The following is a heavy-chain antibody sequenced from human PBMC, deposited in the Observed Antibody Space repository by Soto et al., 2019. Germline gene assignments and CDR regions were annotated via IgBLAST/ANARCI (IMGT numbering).Heavy chain of an antibody. CDR2: IYYTGNT. D-gene: IGHD4-17*01. CDR1: GGSISSYY. Sequence: SLTCTVSGGSISSYYWSWIRQPPGKGLEWIGYIYYTGNTNYNPSLKSRVTISVDTSKNQFSLKLSSVTAADTAVYYCARGNDYGDYYFDYWGQGTLVTVSS. CDR3: ARGNDYGDYYFDY. J-gene: IGHJ4*02. V-gene: IGHV4-59*01.